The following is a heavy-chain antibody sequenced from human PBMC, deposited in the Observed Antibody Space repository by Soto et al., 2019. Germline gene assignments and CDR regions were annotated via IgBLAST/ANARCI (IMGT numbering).Heavy chain of an antibody. V-gene: IGHV1-3*01. Sequence: AASVKVSCKASGYTFTSYAMHWVRQAPGQRLEWMGWINAGNGNTKYSQKFQGRVTITRDTSASTAYMELSSLRSEDTAVYYCARGCTKCEAYYMDVWGKGTTVTVSS. D-gene: IGHD2-8*01. CDR3: ARGCTKCEAYYMDV. CDR1: GYTFTSYA. CDR2: INAGNGNT. J-gene: IGHJ6*03.